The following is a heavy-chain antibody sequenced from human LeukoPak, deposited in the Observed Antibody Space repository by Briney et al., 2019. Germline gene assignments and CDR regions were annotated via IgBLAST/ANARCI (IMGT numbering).Heavy chain of an antibody. CDR1: GFTFCSHG. CDR2: TSYDGTTK. D-gene: IGHD3-10*01. Sequence: GGSLRLSCAASGFTFCSHGMHWVRQAPGKALEWVAVTSYDGTTKYYADSAKGRFNISRDNSKNTLYLQMNSLRVDDTAVYYCAKDATLFGDQYFDYWGQGTLVIVSS. J-gene: IGHJ4*02. V-gene: IGHV3-30*18. CDR3: AKDATLFGDQYFDY.